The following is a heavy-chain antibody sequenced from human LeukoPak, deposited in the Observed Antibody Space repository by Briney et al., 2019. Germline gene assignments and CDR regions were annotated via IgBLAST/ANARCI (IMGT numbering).Heavy chain of an antibody. V-gene: IGHV4-4*02. D-gene: IGHD2-15*01. CDR3: ARDRGYCSGGSCYSGVSDY. CDR1: GGSISSSNW. Sequence: SETLSLTCAVSGGSISSSNWWSWVRQPPGKGLEWIGSIYHSGSTYYNPSLKSRVTISVDTSKNQFSLKLSSVTAADTAVYYCARDRGYCSGGSCYSGVSDYWGQGTLVTVSS. CDR2: IYHSGST. J-gene: IGHJ4*02.